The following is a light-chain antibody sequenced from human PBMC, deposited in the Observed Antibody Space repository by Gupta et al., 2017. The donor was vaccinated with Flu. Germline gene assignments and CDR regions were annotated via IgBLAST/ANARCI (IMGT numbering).Light chain of an antibody. CDR2: EVS. CDR3: SSYTSSSTLE. J-gene: IGLJ2*01. Sequence: QSALTQPASVSGSPGQSITISCTGTSSDVGGYNYVSWYQQHPAKAPKLMIYEVSNRTSGVSNLFSGTKAGNTASLTXSXLQAEDXADYYCSSYTSSSTLEFGGGTKLTVL. CDR1: SSDVGGYNY. V-gene: IGLV2-14*01.